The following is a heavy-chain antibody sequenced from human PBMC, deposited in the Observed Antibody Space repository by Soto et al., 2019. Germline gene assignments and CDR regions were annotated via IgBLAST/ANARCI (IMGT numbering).Heavy chain of an antibody. CDR3: ARTDRSSGSPFDY. CDR2: IDPSDSYT. Sequence: GESLKISCKGSGYSFTSYWISCVRQMPGKGLEWMGRIDPSDSYTNYSPSFQGHVTISADKSISTAYLQWSSLKASDTAMYYCARTDRSSGSPFDYWGQGTLVPVXS. V-gene: IGHV5-10-1*01. CDR1: GYSFTSYW. J-gene: IGHJ4*02. D-gene: IGHD3-22*01.